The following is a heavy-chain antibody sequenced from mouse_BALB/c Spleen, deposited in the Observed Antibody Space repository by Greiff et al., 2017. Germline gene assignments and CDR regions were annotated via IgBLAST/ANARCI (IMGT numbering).Heavy chain of an antibody. CDR2: ISSGSSTI. V-gene: IGHV5-17*02. CDR1: GFTFSSFG. Sequence: EVKLVESGGGLVQPGGSRKLSCAASGFTFSSFGMHWVRQAPEKGLEWVAYISSGSSTIYYADTVKGRFTISRDNPKNTLFLQMTSLRSEDTAMYYCARGGNYEYWGQGTTLTVSS. CDR3: ARGGNYEY. J-gene: IGHJ2*01. D-gene: IGHD2-1*01.